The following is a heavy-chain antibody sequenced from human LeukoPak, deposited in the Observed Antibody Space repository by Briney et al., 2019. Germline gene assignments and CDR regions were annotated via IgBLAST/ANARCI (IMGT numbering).Heavy chain of an antibody. CDR3: ARDSGILTGYYPYFDY. J-gene: IGHJ4*02. D-gene: IGHD3-9*01. CDR1: GGSISNTNW. CDR2: VSLAGQT. V-gene: IGHV4-4*02. Sequence: PSETLSLTGDVSGGSISNTNWWSWVRQPPGQGLEWIGEVSLAGQTNYNPSLNGRVTMSLDESSNQLSLKLTSVTAADTAVYYCARDSGILTGYYPYFDYWGQGTLVTVSS.